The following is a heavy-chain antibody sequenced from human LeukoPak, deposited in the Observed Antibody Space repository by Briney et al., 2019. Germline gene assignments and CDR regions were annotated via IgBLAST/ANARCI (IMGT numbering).Heavy chain of an antibody. CDR1: GYTFTSYA. CDR2: INTNTGNP. J-gene: IGHJ6*03. D-gene: IGHD3-3*01. V-gene: IGHV7-4-1*02. CDR3: ARDKSGYYTKQSHYYYYYYMDV. Sequence: ASVKVSCKASGYTFTSYAMNWVRQAPGQGLEWMGWINTNTGNPTYAQGFTGRFVFSLDTSVSTAYLQISSLKAEDTAVYYCARDKSGYYTKQSHYYYYYYMDVWGKGTTVTVSS.